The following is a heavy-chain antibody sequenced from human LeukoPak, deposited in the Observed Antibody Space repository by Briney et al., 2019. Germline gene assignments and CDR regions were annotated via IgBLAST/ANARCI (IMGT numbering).Heavy chain of an antibody. CDR2: IIPIFGTA. CDR3: ARDVGNLRYFDWQDQYYFDS. D-gene: IGHD3-9*01. CDR1: GGTFSSYA. V-gene: IGHV1-69*13. Sequence: GVSVKVSCKASGGTFSSYAISWVRQAPGQGLEWMGGIIPIFGTANYAQKFQGRVTITADESTSTAYMELRSLRFDDTAVYYCARDVGNLRYFDWQDQYYFDSWGQGTLVTVSS. J-gene: IGHJ4*02.